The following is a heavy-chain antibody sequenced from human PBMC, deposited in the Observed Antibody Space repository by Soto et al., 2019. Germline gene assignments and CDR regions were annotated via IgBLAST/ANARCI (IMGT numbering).Heavy chain of an antibody. Sequence: GGSLRLSCAASGFTFSSYAMSWVRQAPGKGLEWVSAISGSGGSTYYADSVKGRFTISRDNSKNTLYLQMNSLRAEDTAVYYYAKVKGKMAVGSEGGYYLDVWGKGSTVTVS. D-gene: IGHD3-10*01. CDR2: ISGSGGST. CDR3: AKVKGKMAVGSEGGYYLDV. V-gene: IGHV3-23*01. J-gene: IGHJ6*03. CDR1: GFTFSSYA.